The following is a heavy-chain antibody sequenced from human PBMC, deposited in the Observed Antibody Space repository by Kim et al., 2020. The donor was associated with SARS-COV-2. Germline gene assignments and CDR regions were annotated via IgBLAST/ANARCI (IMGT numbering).Heavy chain of an antibody. V-gene: IGHV3-15*01. Sequence: GKTDYAAPVKGRFTISREDSKNTLYLQMNSLKTEDTAVYYCTTDAVAKRYWGQGTLVTVSS. CDR2: GKT. J-gene: IGHJ4*02. D-gene: IGHD2-15*01. CDR3: TTDAVAKRY.